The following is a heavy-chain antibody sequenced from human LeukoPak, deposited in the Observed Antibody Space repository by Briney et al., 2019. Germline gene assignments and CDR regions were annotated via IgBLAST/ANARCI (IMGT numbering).Heavy chain of an antibody. CDR1: GGSIRTSTYY. Sequence: PSETLSLTCIVSGGSIRTSTYYWGWIRHTPGKGLEWSGSIHYSGSTYYNPSLKSRVTISVESTQFSLNLMSVTSADTATYYCARDDAASYYSWFGTWGQGIVVTVSS. CDR3: ARDDAASYYSWFGT. D-gene: IGHD1-26*01. CDR2: IHYSGST. J-gene: IGHJ5*02. V-gene: IGHV4-39*07.